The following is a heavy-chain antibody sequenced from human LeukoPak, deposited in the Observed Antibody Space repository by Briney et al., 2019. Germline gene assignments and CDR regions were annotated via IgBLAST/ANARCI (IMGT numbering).Heavy chain of an antibody. J-gene: IGHJ6*04. Sequence: GGSLRLSCAASGFTFSSYSMNWVRQAPGKGLEWVSSISSSSSYIYYADSVKGRFTISRDNAKNSPYLQMNSLRAEDTAVYYCARERLVPAAIMDVWGKGTTVTVSS. V-gene: IGHV3-21*01. CDR1: GFTFSSYS. CDR2: ISSSSSYI. CDR3: ARERLVPAAIMDV. D-gene: IGHD2-2*01.